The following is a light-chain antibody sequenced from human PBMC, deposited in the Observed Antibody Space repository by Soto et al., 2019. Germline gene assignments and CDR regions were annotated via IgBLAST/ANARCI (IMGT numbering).Light chain of an antibody. CDR2: QDS. Sequence: SYELTQPPSVSVSAGQTASITCSGDKLGDKYACWYQQKPGQSLVLIIYQDSKRPSGIPERFSGYSSGNTATLTISGTQAMDEADYYCQAWGSSTGVFGTGTKLTVL. CDR1: KLGDKY. J-gene: IGLJ1*01. V-gene: IGLV3-1*01. CDR3: QAWGSSTGV.